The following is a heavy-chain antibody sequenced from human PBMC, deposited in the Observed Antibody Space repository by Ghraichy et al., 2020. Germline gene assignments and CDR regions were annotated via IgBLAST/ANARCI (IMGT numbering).Heavy chain of an antibody. V-gene: IGHV1-2*02. Sequence: ASVKVSCKASGYTFTGYYMHWVRQAPGQGLEWMGWINPNSGSTNYAQKFQGRVTMTRDTSISTAYMELSSLISDDTAVYYCTRAPPPSYYAFWSGHPFAYCRQGTMVSAS. CDR2: INPNSGST. D-gene: IGHD3-3*01. CDR3: TRAPPPSYYAFWSGHPFAY. J-gene: IGHJ4*02. CDR1: GYTFTGYY.